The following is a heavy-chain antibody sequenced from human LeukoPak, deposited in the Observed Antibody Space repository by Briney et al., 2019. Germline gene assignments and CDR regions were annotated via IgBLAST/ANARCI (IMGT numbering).Heavy chain of an antibody. Sequence: PGGSLRLSCAASGFTFSGYSMNWVRQAPGKGLEWVSSISSSSSYIYYADSVKGRFTISRDNAKNSLYLQMNSLRAEDTAVYYCARDQDYSNYVLFDYWGQGTLVTVSS. CDR3: ARDQDYSNYVLFDY. V-gene: IGHV3-21*01. D-gene: IGHD4-11*01. J-gene: IGHJ4*02. CDR1: GFTFSGYS. CDR2: ISSSSSYI.